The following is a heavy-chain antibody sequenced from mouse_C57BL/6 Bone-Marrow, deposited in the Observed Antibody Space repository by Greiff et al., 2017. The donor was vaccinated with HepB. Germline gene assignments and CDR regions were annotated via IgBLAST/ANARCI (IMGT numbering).Heavy chain of an antibody. V-gene: IGHV1-85*01. CDR2: IYPRDGST. Sequence: QVQLKQSGPELVKPGASVKLSRKASGYTFTSYDINWVKQRPGQGLEWIGWIYPRDGSTKYNEKFKGKATLTVDTSSSTAYMELHSLTSEDSAVYFCARRSSKYYFDYWGQGTTLTVSS. CDR3: ARRSSKYYFDY. D-gene: IGHD1-1*01. CDR1: GYTFTSYD. J-gene: IGHJ2*01.